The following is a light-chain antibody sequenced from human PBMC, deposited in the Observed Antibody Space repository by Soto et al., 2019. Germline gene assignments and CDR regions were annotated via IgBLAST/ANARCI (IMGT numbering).Light chain of an antibody. V-gene: IGKV1-39*01. CDR3: QQSFSTPRT. CDR1: QTIITY. CDR2: GAS. Sequence: EIQMTQSTSSLSASVGDRVTITCRASQTIITYLNWYQQKPGKAPKLLIYGASSLQSGVPSRFSGSGSGTDFTLTISSLQPEDFGTYYCQQSFSTPRTFGQGTKVAIK. J-gene: IGKJ1*01.